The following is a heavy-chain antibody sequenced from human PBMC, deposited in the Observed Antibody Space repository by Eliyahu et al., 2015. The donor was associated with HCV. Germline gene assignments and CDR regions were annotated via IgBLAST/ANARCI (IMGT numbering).Heavy chain of an antibody. CDR1: GYNFSKSW. D-gene: IGHD3-3*02. CDR2: IYPGDSET. J-gene: IGHJ1*01. V-gene: IGHV5-51*03. Sequence: EVQLVQSGAELKKSGESLKISCKGSGYNFSKSWIGWVRQMPGKGLEWMGIIYPGDSETIYSPSFEGHVTFSADKSINTAYLQWSSLKASDSAMYFCATHITELVTIRAFDTWGQGTVVTVSS. CDR3: ATHITELVTIRAFDT.